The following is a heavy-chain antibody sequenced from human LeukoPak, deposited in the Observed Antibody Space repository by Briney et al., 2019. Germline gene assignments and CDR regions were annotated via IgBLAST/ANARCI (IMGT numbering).Heavy chain of an antibody. Sequence: GGSLRLSCAASGFTFSSYGMLWVRQAPGKGLEWVAFIRYDGSNKYYADSVKGRFTISRDNSKNTLYLQMNSLRAEDTAVYYCAKDIGYCSSTSCYGAFDIWGQGTMVTVSS. CDR2: IRYDGSNK. CDR1: GFTFSSYG. D-gene: IGHD2-2*01. V-gene: IGHV3-30*02. CDR3: AKDIGYCSSTSCYGAFDI. J-gene: IGHJ3*02.